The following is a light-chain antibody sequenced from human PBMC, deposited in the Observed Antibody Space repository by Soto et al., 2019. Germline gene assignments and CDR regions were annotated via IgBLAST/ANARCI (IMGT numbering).Light chain of an antibody. CDR2: GAS. CDR1: QSVSSSY. J-gene: IGKJ1*01. V-gene: IGKV3-20*01. Sequence: EIVLTQSPGTLSLSPGERATLSCRASQSVSSSYLAWYQQKPGQAPRLLIYGASSRATGIPVRFSGSGSGTEFTLTISSLQSEDFAVYYCHQYGTSPLTFGQGTKVDIK. CDR3: HQYGTSPLT.